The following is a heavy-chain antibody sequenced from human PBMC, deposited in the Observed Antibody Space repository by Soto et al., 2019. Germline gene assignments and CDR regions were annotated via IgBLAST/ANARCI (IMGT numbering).Heavy chain of an antibody. CDR2: IIPIFGTA. CDR3: ASLGPIVVVPAAIPHFDY. J-gene: IGHJ4*02. V-gene: IGHV1-69*13. D-gene: IGHD2-2*02. CDR1: GGTFSSYA. Sequence: SVKVSCKASGGTFSSYAISWVRQAPGQGLEWMGGIIPIFGTANYAQKFQGRVTITADESTSTAYMELSSLRSEDTAVYYCASLGPIVVVPAAIPHFDYWGQGTLVTVSS.